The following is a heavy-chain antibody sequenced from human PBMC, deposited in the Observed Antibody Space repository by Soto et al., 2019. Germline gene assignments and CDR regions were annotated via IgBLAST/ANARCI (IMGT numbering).Heavy chain of an antibody. CDR2: ISGSGGSI. D-gene: IGHD1-1*01. Sequence: EVQLLESGGGLVQPGGSLRLSCAASGFTFSTYAMNWVRQAPGNGLEWVSAISGSGGSIHYADSVKGRFTISRDNSKNTLYLQMNSLRDDDTAVYHCVKGYWKGDVWGQGTTVTVCS. V-gene: IGHV3-23*01. J-gene: IGHJ6*02. CDR1: GFTFSTYA. CDR3: VKGYWKGDV.